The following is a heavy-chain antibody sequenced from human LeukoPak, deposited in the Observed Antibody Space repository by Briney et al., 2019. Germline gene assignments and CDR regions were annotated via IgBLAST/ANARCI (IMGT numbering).Heavy chain of an antibody. CDR2: IYPGDSDT. Sequence: GESLKISCKGSGYSFTSYWIGWVRQMPGKGLEWMGIIYPGDSDTRYSPSFQGQVTISADKSISTAYLQWSSLKASDTAMYYCARPASRQDSSSWYVYFDYWGQGTLVTVSS. CDR3: ARPASRQDSSSWYVYFDY. CDR1: GYSFTSYW. V-gene: IGHV5-51*01. D-gene: IGHD6-13*01. J-gene: IGHJ4*02.